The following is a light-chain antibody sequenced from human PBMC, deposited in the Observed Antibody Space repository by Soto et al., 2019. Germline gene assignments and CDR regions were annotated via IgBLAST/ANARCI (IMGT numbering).Light chain of an antibody. CDR3: QSYDSSLISYV. V-gene: IGLV1-40*01. Sequence: QPVLTQPPSVSGAPGQRVTISCTGSSSNIGAGYDVHWYQQLPGTAPKLLIYGNNNRPSGVPDRFSGSKSGTSASLAITGLQAEDEADYYCQSYDSSLISYVFGTGTKVTFL. CDR2: GNN. J-gene: IGLJ1*01. CDR1: SSNIGAGYD.